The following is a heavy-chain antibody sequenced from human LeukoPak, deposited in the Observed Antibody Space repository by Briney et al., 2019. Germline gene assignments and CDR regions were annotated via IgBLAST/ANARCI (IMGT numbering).Heavy chain of an antibody. J-gene: IGHJ3*02. CDR3: ARDRHYDFWSGDAFDI. CDR2: ISSSGSTI. V-gene: IGHV3-11*04. D-gene: IGHD3-3*01. CDR1: GFTFSDYY. Sequence: GRSLRLSCAASGFTFSDYYMSWIRQAPGKGLEWVSYISSSGSTIYYADSVKGRFTISRDNAKNSLYLQMNSLRAEDTAVYYCARDRHYDFWSGDAFDIWGQGTMVTVSS.